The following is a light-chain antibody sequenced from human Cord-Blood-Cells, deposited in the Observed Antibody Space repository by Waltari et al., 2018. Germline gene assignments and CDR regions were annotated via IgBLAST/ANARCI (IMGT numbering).Light chain of an antibody. CDR2: DAS. J-gene: IGKJ5*01. Sequence: DIQMTQSPSSLSASVGHRVTITCQASQDISNYLNWYQQKPVKAPKLLIYDASNLETGVPSRFSGSGSGTDFTFNISSLQPEDIATYYCQQYDNLPITFGQGTRLEIK. CDR1: QDISNY. CDR3: QQYDNLPIT. V-gene: IGKV1-33*01.